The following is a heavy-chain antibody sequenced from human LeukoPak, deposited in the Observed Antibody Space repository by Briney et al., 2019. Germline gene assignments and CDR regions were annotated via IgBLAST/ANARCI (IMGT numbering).Heavy chain of an antibody. Sequence: GGSLRLSCAASGFTFSSYAMNWVRQAPGKGLEWVSAISGSGGSTYYADSVKGRFTISRDNSKNTLYLQMNSLRAEDTAVYYCAKKPVRVPAGNLDYWGQGTLVTVSS. CDR3: AKKPVRVPAGNLDY. CDR2: ISGSGGST. CDR1: GFTFSSYA. J-gene: IGHJ4*02. V-gene: IGHV3-23*01. D-gene: IGHD6-13*01.